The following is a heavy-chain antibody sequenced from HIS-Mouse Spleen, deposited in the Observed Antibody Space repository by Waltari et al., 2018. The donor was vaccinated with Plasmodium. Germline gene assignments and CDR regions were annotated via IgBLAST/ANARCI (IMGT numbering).Heavy chain of an antibody. D-gene: IGHD2-15*01. CDR1: GGSFSGYY. CDR2: INHSGST. Sequence: QVQLQQWGAGLLKPSETLSLTCAVYGGSFSGYYWSWIRQPPGKGREWIGEINHSGSTNYNPALKRRVTISVDTSKNQFSLKLSSVTAADTAVYYCARLVVVASKDSYWGQGTLVTVSS. V-gene: IGHV4-34*01. J-gene: IGHJ4*02. CDR3: ARLVVVASKDSY.